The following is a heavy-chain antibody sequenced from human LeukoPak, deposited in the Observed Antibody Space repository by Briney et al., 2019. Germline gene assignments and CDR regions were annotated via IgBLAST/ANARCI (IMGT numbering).Heavy chain of an antibody. V-gene: IGHV3-23*01. J-gene: IGHJ4*02. CDR3: AKDRDYGGNSRGIDYFDY. CDR1: GFAFSDYA. Sequence: GGSLRLSCAASGFAFSDYAMDWVRQAPGKGLEWLSSISVRGDRTYYPDSVKGGFTISRDNSKNMLYLQMNTLRADDTAIYYCAKDRDYGGNSRGIDYFDYWGQGTLVTVSS. CDR2: ISVRGDRT. D-gene: IGHD4-23*01.